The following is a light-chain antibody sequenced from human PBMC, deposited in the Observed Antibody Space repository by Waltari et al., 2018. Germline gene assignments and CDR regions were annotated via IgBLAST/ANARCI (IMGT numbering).Light chain of an antibody. Sequence: EIVLTQSPGTLSLSPGERATLSCRASQSVSSSYLAWYQQKPGQAPRLLIYGASTRATGIPDRFSGSGSGTDFTLTISRLEPEDFAVHYCQQYDSYTLGQGTKLEIK. CDR2: GAS. CDR1: QSVSSSY. CDR3: QQYDSYT. V-gene: IGKV3-20*01. J-gene: IGKJ2*01.